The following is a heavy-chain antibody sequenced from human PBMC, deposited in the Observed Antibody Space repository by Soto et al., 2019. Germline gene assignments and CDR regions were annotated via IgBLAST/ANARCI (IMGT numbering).Heavy chain of an antibody. J-gene: IGHJ4*02. Sequence: PGGSLRLSCAASGFTFSRYAMSWFRQAPGKGLEWVSAISGTGGSTYYADSVKGRFTISRDNAKNTLYRQMNSLRAEDTAVYYCAREEGYCSGSSCYKFLDYWGQGTLVSVSS. V-gene: IGHV3-23*01. CDR1: GFTFSRYA. CDR3: AREEGYCSGSSCYKFLDY. D-gene: IGHD2-15*01. CDR2: ISGTGGST.